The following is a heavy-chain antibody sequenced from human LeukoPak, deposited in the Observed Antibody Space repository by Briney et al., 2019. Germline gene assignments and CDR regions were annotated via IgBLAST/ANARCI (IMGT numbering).Heavy chain of an antibody. CDR1: GFTFSSYG. D-gene: IGHD3-22*01. V-gene: IGHV3-30*02. CDR2: IRYDGSNK. Sequence: GGSLRLSCAASGFTFSSYGMHWVRQAPGKGLEWVAFIRYDGSNKYYADSVKGRFTISRDNSKNTLYLQMNSLRAEDTAVYYCARGNLYYDSSGFDYWGQGTLVTVSS. CDR3: ARGNLYYDSSGFDY. J-gene: IGHJ4*02.